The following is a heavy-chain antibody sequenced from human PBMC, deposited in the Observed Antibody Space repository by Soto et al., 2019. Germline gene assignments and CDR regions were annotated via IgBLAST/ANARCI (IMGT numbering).Heavy chain of an antibody. CDR3: ARQEAYDTSGYIDK. D-gene: IGHD3-22*01. J-gene: IGHJ4*02. CDR1: GGSISSYY. V-gene: IGHV4-59*08. CDR2: FYYSGTT. Sequence: SDTLSLTCTVSGGSISSYYWSWIRKPPGKGLEWIGYFYYSGTTNYNPSLKIRVSISVDTSKNQFSLQLSSVTAADTAVYFCARQEAYDTSGYIDKWGQGTLVTVS.